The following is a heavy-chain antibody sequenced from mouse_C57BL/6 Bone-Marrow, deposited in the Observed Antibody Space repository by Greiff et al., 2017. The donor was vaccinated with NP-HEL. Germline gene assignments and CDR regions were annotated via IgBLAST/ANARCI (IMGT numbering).Heavy chain of an antibody. Sequence: QVQLQQSGAELVRPGTSVKMSCKASGYTFTNYWIGWAKQRPGHGLEWIGDIYPGGGYTTYNEKFKGKATLTADKSSSTAYMQFSSLTSEDSAIYYCARSGITTASRGGYFDYWGQGTTLTVSS. J-gene: IGHJ2*01. CDR2: IYPGGGYT. CDR1: GYTFTNYW. CDR3: ARSGITTASRGGYFDY. V-gene: IGHV1-63*01. D-gene: IGHD1-2*01.